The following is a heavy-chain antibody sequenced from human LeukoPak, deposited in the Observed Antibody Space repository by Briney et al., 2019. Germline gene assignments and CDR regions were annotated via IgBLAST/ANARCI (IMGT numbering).Heavy chain of an antibody. Sequence: ASVKVSCKASGGTFSSYAITWVRQASGLGLEWMGRIIPTLEVANYAQKFQGRVTITADKSTSTAYMELSSLRPEDTAVYYCARVISGTWLWFWGQGTLVTVSS. CDR2: IIPTLEVA. D-gene: IGHD1-14*01. CDR1: GGTFSSYA. CDR3: ARVISGTWLWF. J-gene: IGHJ4*02. V-gene: IGHV1-69*04.